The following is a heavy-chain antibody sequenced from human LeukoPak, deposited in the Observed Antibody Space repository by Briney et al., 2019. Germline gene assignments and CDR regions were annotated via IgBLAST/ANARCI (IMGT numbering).Heavy chain of an antibody. D-gene: IGHD3-10*01. J-gene: IGHJ4*02. CDR2: IYYSGST. Sequence: SETLSLTCTVSGGSISSYYWNWIRQPPGKGLEWIGSIYYSGSTYYNPSLKSRVTISVDTSKNQFSLKLSSVTAADTAVYYCARALLGRGFDYWGQGTLVTVSS. V-gene: IGHV4-39*07. CDR1: GGSISSYY. CDR3: ARALLGRGFDY.